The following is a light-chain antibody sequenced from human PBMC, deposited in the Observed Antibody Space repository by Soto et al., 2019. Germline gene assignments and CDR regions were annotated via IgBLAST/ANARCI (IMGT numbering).Light chain of an antibody. V-gene: IGLV1-44*01. CDR1: SSNIGSNY. Sequence: QSVLTQPPSASGTPGQRVTISCSGSSSNIGSNYVYWYQQLPGTAPKLLIYTNNQRPSGVPDRFSGSKSGTSASLAISGLQSADEADYYCAAWDDSLNGRVFGTGTKVTVL. CDR3: AAWDDSLNGRV. CDR2: TNN. J-gene: IGLJ1*01.